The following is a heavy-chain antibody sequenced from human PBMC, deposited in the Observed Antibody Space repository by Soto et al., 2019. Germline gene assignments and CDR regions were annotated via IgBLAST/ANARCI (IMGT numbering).Heavy chain of an antibody. CDR1: GFNFNRYT. V-gene: IGHV3-21*01. J-gene: IGHJ6*02. Sequence: GGCLRLSWAASGFNFNRYTVNWDSQAPGKRLEWLSSISSSGYIFSTDSVRGRFTISRDNAKNSGYLQINSLRAEDTAVYFCARDCSGGSCYPGMDVWGQGTTVTVSS. CDR2: ISSSGYI. D-gene: IGHD2-15*01. CDR3: ARDCSGGSCYPGMDV.